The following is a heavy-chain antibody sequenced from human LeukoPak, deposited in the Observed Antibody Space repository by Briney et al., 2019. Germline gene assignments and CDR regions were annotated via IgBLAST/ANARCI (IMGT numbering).Heavy chain of an antibody. D-gene: IGHD3-10*01. CDR1: GFTFNSYG. V-gene: IGHV3-30*18. CDR3: AKDYYGSGSYSPSYQYYGADV. Sequence: GGSLRLSCAASGFTFNSYGMHWVRQAPGKGLEWVAAVTYDGSNKYYADSVKGRFTISRDNSKNTLYLQMNSLRPDDRAVYYCAKDYYGSGSYSPSYQYYGADVWGKGTTVTVSS. J-gene: IGHJ6*04. CDR2: VTYDGSNK.